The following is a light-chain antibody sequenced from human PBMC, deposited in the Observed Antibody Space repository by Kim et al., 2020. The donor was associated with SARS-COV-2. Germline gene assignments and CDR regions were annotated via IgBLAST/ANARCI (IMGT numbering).Light chain of an antibody. V-gene: IGKV1-39*01. CDR2: AAS. Sequence: DIQMTQPRSSLSASVGDRVTITCRTSQNINSHLNWYHQKPGRAPKLLIYAASTLQGGVPSRFSGSGSETDFTLTISSLQPEDFATYLCQQTYISPFTFGPGNKVDIK. CDR3: QQTYISPFT. J-gene: IGKJ3*01. CDR1: QNINSH.